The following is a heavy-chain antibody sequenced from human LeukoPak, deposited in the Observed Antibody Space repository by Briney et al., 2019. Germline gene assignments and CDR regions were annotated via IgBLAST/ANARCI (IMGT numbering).Heavy chain of an antibody. J-gene: IGHJ4*02. CDR2: INPNNGGT. Sequence: GASVKVSCKASGYTXTGHYMHWLRQAPEQGLEWMGWINPNNGGTNYAQKFQGRVTMTRDTSISTAYMELSRLRSDDTAVYYCARGRGVLLWFGELFIGDYWGQGTLVTVSS. D-gene: IGHD3-10*01. CDR3: ARGRGVLLWFGELFIGDY. CDR1: GYTXTGHY. V-gene: IGHV1-2*02.